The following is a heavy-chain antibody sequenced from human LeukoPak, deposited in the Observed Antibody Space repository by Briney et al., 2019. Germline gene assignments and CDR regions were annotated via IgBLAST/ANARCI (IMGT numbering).Heavy chain of an antibody. V-gene: IGHV1-2*06. J-gene: IGHJ6*02. CDR3: ARAPRLRYFDWDYYYGMDV. Sequence: GASVKVSCKASGYTFTGYYMHWVRQAPGQGLEWMGRIYPNSGGTNYAQKFQGRVTMTRDTTISTAYMELSRLRSDDTAVYYCARAPRLRYFDWDYYYGMDVWGQGTTVTVSS. D-gene: IGHD3-9*01. CDR2: IYPNSGGT. CDR1: GYTFTGYY.